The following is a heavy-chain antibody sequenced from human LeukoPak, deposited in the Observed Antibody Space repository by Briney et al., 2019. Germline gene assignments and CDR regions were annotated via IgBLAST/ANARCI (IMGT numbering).Heavy chain of an antibody. CDR3: ARRGYYGSGTYYYSWFDP. J-gene: IGHJ5*02. CDR1: GDSINSYY. V-gene: IGHV4-59*08. Sequence: SETLSLTCTVSGDSINSYYWSWIRQPPGQGLEWIGYIYYSGSTTYNPSPKSRVTISVDTSTNQFSLKLSSVTAADRAVYYCARRGYYGSGTYYYSWFDPWGKGTLVTVSS. CDR2: IYYSGST. D-gene: IGHD3-10*01.